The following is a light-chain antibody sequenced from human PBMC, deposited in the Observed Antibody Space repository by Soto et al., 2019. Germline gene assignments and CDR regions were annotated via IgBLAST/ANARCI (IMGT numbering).Light chain of an antibody. CDR2: GAS. CDR1: QSVSSN. CDR3: QHYDSSPPYT. Sequence: EIVMTQSPATLSVSPGERATLSCRASQSVSSNLAWYQQKPGQAPRLLIYGASTRATGIPARFSGSGSGTEFTLTISRLEPEDSAVYYCQHYDSSPPYTFGQGTKVDTK. J-gene: IGKJ2*01. V-gene: IGKV3-15*01.